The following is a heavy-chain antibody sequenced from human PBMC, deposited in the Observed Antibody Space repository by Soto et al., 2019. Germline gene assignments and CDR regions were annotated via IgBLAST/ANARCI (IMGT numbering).Heavy chain of an antibody. Sequence: EVQLVESGGGPVKPGGSLRLSCAASGFTFSSYSMNWVRQAPGKGLEWVSSISSSSSYIYYADSVKGRFTISRDNAKNSLYLQMNSLRAEDTAVYYCARDSPSTYYYDSSGYSHWGQGTLVTVSS. CDR2: ISSSSSYI. D-gene: IGHD3-22*01. V-gene: IGHV3-21*01. J-gene: IGHJ4*02. CDR3: ARDSPSTYYYDSSGYSH. CDR1: GFTFSSYS.